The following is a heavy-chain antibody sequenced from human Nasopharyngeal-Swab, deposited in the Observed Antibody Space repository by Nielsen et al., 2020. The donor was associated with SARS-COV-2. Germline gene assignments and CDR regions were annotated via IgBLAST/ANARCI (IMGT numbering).Heavy chain of an antibody. CDR1: GFTFSSYA. Sequence: GESLKISCAASGFTFSSYAMSWVRQAPGKGLEWVSIISGSGDTTYYADSVNDRFTISRDNAKNSLYLQMNSLRAEDTAVYYCARDGLDYDFWSAYFMDVWARGPRSPSP. J-gene: IGHJ6*02. V-gene: IGHV3-23*01. CDR2: ISGSGDTT. D-gene: IGHD3-3*01. CDR3: ARDGLDYDFWSAYFMDV.